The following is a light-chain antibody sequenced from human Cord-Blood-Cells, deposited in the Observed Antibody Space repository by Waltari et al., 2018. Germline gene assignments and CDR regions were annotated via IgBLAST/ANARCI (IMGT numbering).Light chain of an antibody. J-gene: IGLJ3*02. Sequence: QSVLTQPPSVSGAPGQRVTISCTGSSSNLGAGYDVHWYQQLPGTAPKLLIHGSSMWPSWVPDRYSGSKTGTSASLAIIGLQAEDEADYYCHSYDSSLSGSVFGGGTQLTVL. CDR3: HSYDSSLSGSV. CDR2: GSS. V-gene: IGLV1-40*01. CDR1: SSNLGAGYD.